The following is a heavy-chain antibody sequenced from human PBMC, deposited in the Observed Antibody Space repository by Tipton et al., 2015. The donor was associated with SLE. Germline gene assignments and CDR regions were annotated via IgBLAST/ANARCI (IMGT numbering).Heavy chain of an antibody. CDR1: GGSISSGDYY. D-gene: IGHD2-2*01. V-gene: IGHV4-30-4*08. CDR2: IYYSGST. J-gene: IGHJ3*02. CDR3: ARGGIVVVPAAFFAFDI. Sequence: TLSLTCSVSGGSISSGDYYWSWIRQPPGKGLEWIGYIYYSGSTYYNPSLKSRVSMSVDTSKNQFSLKLSFVTAADTAVYFCARGGIVVVPAAFFAFDIWGQGTMVTVSS.